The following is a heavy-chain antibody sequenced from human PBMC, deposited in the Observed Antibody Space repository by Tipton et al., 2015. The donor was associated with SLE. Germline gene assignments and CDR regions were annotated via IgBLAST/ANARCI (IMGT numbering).Heavy chain of an antibody. CDR1: GVSISNYY. D-gene: IGHD7-27*01. Sequence: TLSLTCYVTGVSISNYYWTWIRQPPGKGLEWIGSISYSGATSYNPSLKSRVTISVDTSKNQFSLSLISVTAADTAVYYCARLTPWGYDYWGPGMLVTVSS. CDR3: ARLTPWGYDY. CDR2: ISYSGAT. J-gene: IGHJ4*02. V-gene: IGHV4-59*12.